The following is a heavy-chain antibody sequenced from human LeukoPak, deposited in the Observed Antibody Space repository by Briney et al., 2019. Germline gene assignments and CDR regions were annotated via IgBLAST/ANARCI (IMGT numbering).Heavy chain of an antibody. CDR2: ITWNGDST. Sequence: PGGSLRLSSAAPRFTFADFVMYSGCQILGKGLEWLSLITWNGDSTYYADSVEGRFTISRDDSKNSLYLQMNSLKTEDTALYYCAKDVMIYARGGPDHWGQGTLVTVSS. D-gene: IGHD2-8*01. CDR1: RFTFADFV. CDR3: AKDVMIYARGGPDH. J-gene: IGHJ4*02. V-gene: IGHV3-43*01.